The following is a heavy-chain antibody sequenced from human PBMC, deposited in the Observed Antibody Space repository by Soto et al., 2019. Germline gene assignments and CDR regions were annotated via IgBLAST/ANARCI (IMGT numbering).Heavy chain of an antibody. V-gene: IGHV3-48*02. CDR2: ISSSSSTI. CDR1: GFTFSSYS. J-gene: IGHJ6*02. CDR3: ARERDRIQLWLEVSYYYYYGMDV. D-gene: IGHD5-18*01. Sequence: PGGPLRPSCAPLGFTFSSYSMNWVRQAPGKGRKWVSYISSSSSTIYYADSVKGRFTISRDNAKNSLYLQMNSLRDEDTAVYYCARERDRIQLWLEVSYYYYYGMDVWGQGTTVTVSS.